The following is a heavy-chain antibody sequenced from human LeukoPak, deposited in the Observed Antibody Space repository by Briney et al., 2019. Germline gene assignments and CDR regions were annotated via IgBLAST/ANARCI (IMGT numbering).Heavy chain of an antibody. CDR1: GFTFSSYS. CDR2: ITGSSSTI. V-gene: IGHV3-48*02. Sequence: GGSLRLSCSASGFTFSSYSMNWVRQAPGKGLEWFSYITGSSSTIYYADSVKGRFTISRDNAKNSLYLQMKSMRDEDTAVYYCARPRGSYYRDAFDIWGQGTVVTVSS. D-gene: IGHD1-26*01. J-gene: IGHJ3*02. CDR3: ARPRGSYYRDAFDI.